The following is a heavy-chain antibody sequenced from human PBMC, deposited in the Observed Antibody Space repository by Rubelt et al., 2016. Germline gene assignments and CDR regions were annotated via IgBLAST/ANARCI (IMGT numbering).Heavy chain of an antibody. J-gene: IGHJ4*02. CDR3: AKVATMVRGAIITPVNYFDY. CDR2: IGGSGSST. V-gene: IGHV3-23*01. D-gene: IGHD3-10*01. Sequence: EVQLLESGGGLVQPGGSLRLSCAASGFTFSSYAMNWVRQAPGKGLEWVSTIGGSGSSTYYADSVKGRFTVSRDNSKNTLYLQMNSLRAEDTAVYYCAKVATMVRGAIITPVNYFDYWGQGTVVTVSS. CDR1: GFTFSSYA.